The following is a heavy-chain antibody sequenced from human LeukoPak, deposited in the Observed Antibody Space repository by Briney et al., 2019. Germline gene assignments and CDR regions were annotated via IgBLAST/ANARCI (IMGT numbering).Heavy chain of an antibody. V-gene: IGHV3-23*01. CDR1: GFTFSSYA. D-gene: IGHD6-13*01. J-gene: IGHJ4*02. CDR2: ISGSGGRT. CDR3: AKGTGDSGSSIDY. Sequence: GGSLRLSCAASGFTFSSYAMTWVRQAPGKGLEWVSGISGSGGRTYHADSVKGRFTVSRDNSKNTLFLQMNSLRAEDTAVYCCAKGTGDSGSSIDYWGQGTLVTVSS.